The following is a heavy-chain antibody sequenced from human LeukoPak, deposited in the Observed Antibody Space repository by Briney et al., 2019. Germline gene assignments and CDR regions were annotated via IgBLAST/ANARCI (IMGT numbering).Heavy chain of an antibody. V-gene: IGHV4-38-2*02. Sequence: SETLSLTCTVSGYSISSGYYWGWIRQPPGKGLEWIGSIYHSGSTYYNPSLKSRVTISVDTSKNQFSLKLSSVTAADTAVYYCARLSGSPWYWGQGTLVTVSS. CDR3: ARLSGSPWY. CDR2: IYHSGST. CDR1: GYSISSGYY. J-gene: IGHJ4*02. D-gene: IGHD1-26*01.